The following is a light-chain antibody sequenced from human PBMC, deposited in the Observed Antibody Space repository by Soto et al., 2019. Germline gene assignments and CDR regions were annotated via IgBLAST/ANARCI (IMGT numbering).Light chain of an antibody. CDR3: QQSYSLPLT. CDR1: QSISSY. J-gene: IGKJ4*01. CDR2: AAS. Sequence: DIQMTQSPSSLSASVGDRVTITCRASQSISSYLNWYQQKRGKAPQLLIYAASSLQSGVPSRFSGSASGTDFTLIISSLQPEDFATYYCQQSYSLPLTFGGGTKVEIK. V-gene: IGKV1-39*01.